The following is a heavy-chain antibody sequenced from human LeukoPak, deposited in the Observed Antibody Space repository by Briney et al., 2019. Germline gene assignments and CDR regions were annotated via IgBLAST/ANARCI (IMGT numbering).Heavy chain of an antibody. D-gene: IGHD5-12*01. J-gene: IGHJ4*02. V-gene: IGHV4-59*08. CDR3: ARPGGRGYSGYDPSPLLY. CDR2: IYYSGST. CDR1: GGSISSYY. Sequence: PSETLSLTCTVSGGSISSYYWSWIRQPPGKGLEWIGYIYYSGSTNYNPSLKSRVTISVDTSKNQFSLKLSSVTAADTAVYYCARPGGRGYSGYDPSPLLYWGQGTLVTVSS.